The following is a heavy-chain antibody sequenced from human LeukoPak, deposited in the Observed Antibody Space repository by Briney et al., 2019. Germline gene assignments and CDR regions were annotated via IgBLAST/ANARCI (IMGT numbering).Heavy chain of an antibody. CDR1: GGTFSSYA. CDR2: IIPIFGTA. V-gene: IGHV1-69*05. J-gene: IGHJ4*02. D-gene: IGHD3-22*01. CDR3: ASGGVYYDSSSYSFDY. Sequence: SVKVSCKASGGTFSSYAISWVRQAPGQGLEWMGRIIPIFGTANYAQKFQGRVTITTDESTSTAYMELSSLRSEDTAVYYCASGGVYYDSSSYSFDYWGQGTLVTVSS.